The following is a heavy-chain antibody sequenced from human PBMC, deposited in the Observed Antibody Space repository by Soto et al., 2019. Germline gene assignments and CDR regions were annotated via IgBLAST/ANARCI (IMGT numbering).Heavy chain of an antibody. CDR2: IDSGGST. CDR1: GFTVSSNF. Sequence: PGGSLRLSCAVSGFTVSSNFMSWVRQAPGKGLEWVSTIDSGGSTYSADSVKGRFSISRDNSKNTLYLQMNSLRAEDTAVYYCAKRYCSRGSCPTTPYYYGMDVWGQGTTVTVSS. V-gene: IGHV3-53*01. D-gene: IGHD2-15*01. J-gene: IGHJ6*02. CDR3: AKRYCSRGSCPTTPYYYGMDV.